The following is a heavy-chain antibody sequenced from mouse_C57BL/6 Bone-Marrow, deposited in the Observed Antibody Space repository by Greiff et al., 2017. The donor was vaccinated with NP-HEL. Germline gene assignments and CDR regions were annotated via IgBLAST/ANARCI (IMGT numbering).Heavy chain of an antibody. CDR1: GYSITSGYY. CDR2: ISYDGSN. Sequence: EVKLMESGPGLVKPSQSLSLTCSVTGYSITSGYYWNWIRQFPGNKLEWMGYISYDGSNNYNPSLKNRISITRDTSKNQFFLKLNSVTTEDTATYYCASQIYGFFDYWGQGTTLTVSS. D-gene: IGHD1-1*02. J-gene: IGHJ2*01. V-gene: IGHV3-6*01. CDR3: ASQIYGFFDY.